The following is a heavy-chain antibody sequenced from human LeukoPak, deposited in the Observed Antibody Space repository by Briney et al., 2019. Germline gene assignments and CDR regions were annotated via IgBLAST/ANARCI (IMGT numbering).Heavy chain of an antibody. Sequence: SETLSLTCTVSGGSISSYYWSWIRQPPGKGLEWIGYIYDSGSTNYNPSLKSRVTISVDTSKNQFSLKLSSVTAADTAVYYCARGGYFDWAVDYWGQGTLVTDSS. CDR1: GGSISSYY. CDR2: IYDSGST. D-gene: IGHD3-9*01. CDR3: ARGGYFDWAVDY. J-gene: IGHJ4*02. V-gene: IGHV4-59*01.